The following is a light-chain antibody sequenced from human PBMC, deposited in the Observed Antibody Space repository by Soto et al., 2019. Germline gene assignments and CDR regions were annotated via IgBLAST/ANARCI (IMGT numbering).Light chain of an antibody. J-gene: IGKJ4*01. CDR2: GAS. CDR1: QSVSSSY. Sequence: EIVLTQSPGTLSLSPGERATLSCRASQSVSSSYLAWYQQKPGQAPRLLIYGASSRATGIPDRFSGSGSGTDFTLTISRLEPEDFAVYYCQQYYNWPPVTFGGGTKVEIK. V-gene: IGKV3-20*01. CDR3: QQYYNWPPVT.